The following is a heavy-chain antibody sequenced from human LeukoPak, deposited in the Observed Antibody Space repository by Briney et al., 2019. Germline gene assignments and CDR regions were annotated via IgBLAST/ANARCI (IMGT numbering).Heavy chain of an antibody. Sequence: SVKVSCKASGGTFSSYTISWVRQAPGQGREWMGGIIPIFGAANYAQKFQGRVTVTTDESTSTAYMELSSLRSEDSALYYCASDMDYDFWSSTLGSWDVWGNGTTVTVYS. V-gene: IGHV1-69*05. D-gene: IGHD3-3*01. CDR3: ASDMDYDFWSSTLGSWDV. CDR2: IIPIFGAA. CDR1: GGTFSSYT. J-gene: IGHJ6*04.